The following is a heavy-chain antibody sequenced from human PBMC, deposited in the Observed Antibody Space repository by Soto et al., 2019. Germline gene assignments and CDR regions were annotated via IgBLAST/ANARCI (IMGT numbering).Heavy chain of an antibody. CDR3: ARGPGGLFYYDSSGYLAPLDY. Sequence: SVKVSCKASGGTFSSYAISWVRQAPGQGLEWMGGIIPIFGTANYAQKFQGRVTITADESTSTAYMELSSLRSEDTAVYYCARGPGGLFYYDSSGYLAPLDYWGQGTLVTVSS. CDR1: GGTFSSYA. D-gene: IGHD3-22*01. V-gene: IGHV1-69*13. J-gene: IGHJ4*02. CDR2: IIPIFGTA.